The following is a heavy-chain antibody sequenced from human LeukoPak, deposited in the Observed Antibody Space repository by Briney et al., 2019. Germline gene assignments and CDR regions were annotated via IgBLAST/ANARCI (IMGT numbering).Heavy chain of an antibody. CDR2: INHSGST. D-gene: IGHD3-22*01. J-gene: IGHJ4*02. V-gene: IGHV4-34*01. CDR1: GGSFSGYY. Sequence: PSETLSLTCAVYGGSFSGYYWSWIRQPPGKGLEWIGEINHSGSTNYNPSLKSRVTISVDTSKNQFSPRLSSVTAADTAVYYCARGIYFDSSGYSLGPGVIDYWGQGTLVTVSS. CDR3: ARGIYFDSSGYSLGPGVIDY.